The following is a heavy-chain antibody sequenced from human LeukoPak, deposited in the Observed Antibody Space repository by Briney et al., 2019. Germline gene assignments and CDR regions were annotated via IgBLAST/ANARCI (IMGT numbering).Heavy chain of an antibody. CDR2: IYYSGST. J-gene: IGHJ4*02. D-gene: IGHD2-8*01. Sequence: PSETLSLTCTVSGGSISSYYWSWIRQPPGKGLEWIGYIYYSGSTNYNPSLKSRVTISVDTSKNQFSLKLSSVTAADTAVYYCAGQGLYGPYGHFGYWGQGTLVTVSS. V-gene: IGHV4-59*08. CDR1: GGSISSYY. CDR3: AGQGLYGPYGHFGY.